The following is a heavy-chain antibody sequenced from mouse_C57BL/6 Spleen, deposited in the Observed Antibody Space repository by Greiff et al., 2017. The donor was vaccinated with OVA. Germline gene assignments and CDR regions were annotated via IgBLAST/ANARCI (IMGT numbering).Heavy chain of an antibody. CDR2: IYPEDGDT. J-gene: IGHJ3*01. V-gene: IGHV1-80*01. CDR1: GYAFSSYW. CDR3: ARSHYGSSYSFAY. D-gene: IGHD1-1*01. Sequence: QVQLQQSGAELVKPGASVKISCKASGYAFSSYWMNWVKQRPGKGLEWIGQIYPEDGDTNYNGKFKGKATLTADKSSSTAYMQLSSLTSEDSAVYFCARSHYGSSYSFAYWGQGTLVTVSA.